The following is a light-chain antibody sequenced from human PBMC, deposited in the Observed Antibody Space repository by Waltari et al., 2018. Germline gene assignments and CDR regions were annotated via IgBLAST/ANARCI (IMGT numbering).Light chain of an antibody. CDR2: KAS. CDR3: QQYNTYSGT. Sequence: DIQMTQSPSTPPASVGDRVTITCRASQSISEYLAWYQQKPGKAPKLLIYKASSLESGVSSRFSGSGSGTEFTLTISSLQPDDFATYYCQQYNTYSGTFGRGTTVDVK. J-gene: IGKJ1*01. CDR1: QSISEY. V-gene: IGKV1-5*03.